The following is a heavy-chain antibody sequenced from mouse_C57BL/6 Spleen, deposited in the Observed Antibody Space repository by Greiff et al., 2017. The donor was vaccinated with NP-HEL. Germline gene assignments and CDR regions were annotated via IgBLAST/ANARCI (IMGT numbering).Heavy chain of an antibody. D-gene: IGHD2-2*01. J-gene: IGHJ3*01. Sequence: QVQLQQSGPGLVQPSQSLSITCTVSGFSLTSYGVHWVRQSPGKGLEWLGVIWSGGSTDYNAAFISRLSISKDNSKSQVFFKMNSLQADDTAIYYCAISTMVTPAWFAYWGQGTLVTVSA. CDR1: GFSLTSYG. V-gene: IGHV2-2*01. CDR2: IWSGGST. CDR3: AISTMVTPAWFAY.